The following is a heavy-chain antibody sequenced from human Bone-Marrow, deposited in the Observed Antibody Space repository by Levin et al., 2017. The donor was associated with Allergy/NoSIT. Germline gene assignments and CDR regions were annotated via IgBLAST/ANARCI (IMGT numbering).Heavy chain of an antibody. V-gene: IGHV3-48*03. CDR1: GFTFSSYE. CDR3: ARDKSSDGVTPDWYFDL. J-gene: IGHJ2*01. CDR2: ISSSGTTK. D-gene: IGHD2-21*02. Sequence: GGSLRLSCAASGFTFSSYEMNWVRQAPGKGLEWISYISSSGTTKYYADSVKGRFTISSKTSVYLLMNSLRAEDTAIYYCARDKSSDGVTPDWYFDLWGRGTLVTVSS.